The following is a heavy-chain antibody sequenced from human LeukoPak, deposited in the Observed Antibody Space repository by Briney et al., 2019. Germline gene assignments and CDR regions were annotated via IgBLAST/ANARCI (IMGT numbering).Heavy chain of an antibody. CDR1: VDSISSYY. CDR2: IYYSGST. Sequence: PSETLSLTCTVSVDSISSYYWSWIRQSPGKGLEWIGYIYYSGSTYYNPSLTSRVTISVDTSKNQFSLTLSSVTAADTAVYYCAKRSRRYYDSSGYPFLYAFDIWGQGTMVTVSS. V-gene: IGHV4-59*08. CDR3: AKRSRRYYDSSGYPFLYAFDI. D-gene: IGHD3-22*01. J-gene: IGHJ3*02.